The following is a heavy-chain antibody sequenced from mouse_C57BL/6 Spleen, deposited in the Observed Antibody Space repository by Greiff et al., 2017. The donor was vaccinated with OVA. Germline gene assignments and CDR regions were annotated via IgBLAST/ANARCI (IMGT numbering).Heavy chain of an antibody. D-gene: IGHD2-1*01. V-gene: IGHV1-85*01. CDR1: GYTFTSYD. Sequence: VKLVESGPELVKPGASVKLSCKASGYTFTSYDINWVKQRPGQGLEWIGWIYPRDGSTKYNEKFKGKATLTVDTSSSTAYMELHSLTSEDSAVYFCARSTGFAYWGQGTLVTVSA. J-gene: IGHJ3*01. CDR3: ARSTGFAY. CDR2: IYPRDGST.